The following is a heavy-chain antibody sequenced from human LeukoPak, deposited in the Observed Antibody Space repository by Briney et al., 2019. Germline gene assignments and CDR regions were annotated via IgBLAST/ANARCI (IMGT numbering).Heavy chain of an antibody. CDR1: GGSFSGYY. CDR2: INHSGST. Sequence: SETLSLTCTVYGGSFSGYYWSWIRQPPGKGLEWIGEINHSGSTNYNPSLKSRVTISVDTSKNQFSLKLSSVTAADTAVYYCARHDEPHFDYWGQGTLVTVSS. V-gene: IGHV4-34*01. J-gene: IGHJ4*02. D-gene: IGHD1-14*01. CDR3: ARHDEPHFDY.